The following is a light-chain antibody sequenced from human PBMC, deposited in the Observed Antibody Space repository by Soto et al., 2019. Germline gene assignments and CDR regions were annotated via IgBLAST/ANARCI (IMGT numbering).Light chain of an antibody. J-gene: IGKJ1*01. CDR2: GAS. CDR3: QQYGSSSWT. CDR1: QSVSSSY. V-gene: IGKV3-20*01. Sequence: EIVLTQSPGTLSLSPGERATLSCRASQSVSSSYLAWYQHKPGQAPRLLIYGASSRATGIPDRFSGSGSGTDSTLTISRLEPEDFAVYYCQQYGSSSWTFGHGTKVDIK.